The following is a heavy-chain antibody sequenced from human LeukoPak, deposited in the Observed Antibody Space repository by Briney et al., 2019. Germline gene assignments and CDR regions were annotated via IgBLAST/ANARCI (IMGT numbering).Heavy chain of an antibody. CDR3: ARGGTRPDYYFDY. D-gene: IGHD2-2*01. J-gene: IGHJ4*02. CDR2: IYYSGST. CDR1: GGSISNYY. Sequence: SETLSLTCIVSGGSISNYYWSWIRQPPGKGLEWIGYIYYSGSTNYNPSLKSRVTISVDTSKNQFSLKLSSVTAADTAVYYCARGGTRPDYYFDYWGQGTLLTVSS. V-gene: IGHV4-59*01.